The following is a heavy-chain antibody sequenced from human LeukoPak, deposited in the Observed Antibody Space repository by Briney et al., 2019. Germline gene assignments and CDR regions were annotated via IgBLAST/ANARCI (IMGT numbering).Heavy chain of an antibody. CDR3: ARLPSGDY. V-gene: IGHV3-66*04. J-gene: IGHJ4*02. CDR1: SFTVSSSY. CDR2: IYSGGST. Sequence: GRPLRLSCAASSFTVSSSYMTWVRQAPGKGLEWVSIIYSGGSTYYADSVKGRFTISRDISKNTLYLQMNSLRAEDTAVYYCARLPSGDYWGQGTLVTVSS. D-gene: IGHD3-10*01.